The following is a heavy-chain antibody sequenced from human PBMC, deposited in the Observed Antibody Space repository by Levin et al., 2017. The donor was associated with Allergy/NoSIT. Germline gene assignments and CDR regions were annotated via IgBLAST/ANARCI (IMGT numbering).Heavy chain of an antibody. CDR1: GFTVSSSY. J-gene: IGHJ3*02. D-gene: IGHD6-13*01. V-gene: IGHV3-53*01. Sequence: GESLKISCAASGFTVSSSYMSWVRQAPGKGLEWVSIIYSDGSGGKTYYADSVKGRITISRDNSNNKVYLQMKRLRAEDSAVYYCARDRLGSSFAFDIWGQGTMVTVSS. CDR2: IYSDGSGGKT. CDR3: ARDRLGSSFAFDI.